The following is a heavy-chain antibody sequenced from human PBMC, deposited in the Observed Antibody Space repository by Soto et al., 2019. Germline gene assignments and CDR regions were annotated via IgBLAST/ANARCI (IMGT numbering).Heavy chain of an antibody. Sequence: SVKVSCKASGGTFSSYAISWVRQAPGQGLEWMGGIIPIFGTANYAQKFQGRVTITADESTSTAYMELSSLRSEDTAVYYCAVVVADNYYYYYGMDVWGQGTTVTVSS. CDR3: AVVVADNYYYYYGMDV. CDR2: IIPIFGTA. J-gene: IGHJ6*02. CDR1: GGTFSSYA. V-gene: IGHV1-69*13. D-gene: IGHD2-15*01.